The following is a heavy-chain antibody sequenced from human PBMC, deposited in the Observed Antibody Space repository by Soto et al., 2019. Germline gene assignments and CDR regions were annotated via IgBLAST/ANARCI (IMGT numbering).Heavy chain of an antibody. CDR3: ASRGISSGWYDPGP. D-gene: IGHD6-19*01. J-gene: IGHJ5*02. CDR1: GGTFSSYA. V-gene: IGHV1-69*01. Sequence: QVQLVQSGAEVKKPGSSVKVSCKASGGTFSSYAISWVRQAPGQGLEWMGGIIPIFGTANYAQKFQGRVTSTADESTGTAYMELGSLRSEDRAVYYWASRGISSGWYDPGPWGQGTLVTVSS. CDR2: IIPIFGTA.